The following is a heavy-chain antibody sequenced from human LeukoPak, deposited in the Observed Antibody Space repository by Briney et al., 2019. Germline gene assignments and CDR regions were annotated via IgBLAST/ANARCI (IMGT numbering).Heavy chain of an antibody. V-gene: IGHV3-48*01. Sequence: PGGSLRLSCAASGFTFSSYSMNWVRQAPGRGLEWISYISTSSSTIYYADSVKGRFTISRDNAKNSLYLQMNSLRAEDTAVYYCAKDEWRYRGQGTLVTVSS. J-gene: IGHJ4*02. CDR3: AKDEWRY. CDR2: ISTSSSTI. D-gene: IGHD3-3*01. CDR1: GFTFSSYS.